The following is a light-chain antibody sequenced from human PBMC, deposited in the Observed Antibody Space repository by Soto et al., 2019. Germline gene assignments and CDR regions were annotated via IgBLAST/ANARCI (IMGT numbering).Light chain of an antibody. CDR3: QQYGSSPRT. V-gene: IGKV3-20*01. Sequence: EIVLTKSPGTLSLSPGDRATISCRASQSVSSSYLAWYQQKPGQATRLLIYGASSRDTGIPDRVSGSGSGTDVTLTISRLETEDFAVYYCQQYGSSPRTFGQGTKVDI. CDR1: QSVSSSY. CDR2: GAS. J-gene: IGKJ1*01.